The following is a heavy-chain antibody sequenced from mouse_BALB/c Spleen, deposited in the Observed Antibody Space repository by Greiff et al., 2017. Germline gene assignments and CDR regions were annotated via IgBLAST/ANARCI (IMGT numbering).Heavy chain of an antibody. CDR2: ISSGGSYT. CDR1: GFTFSSYG. CDR3: ARLGIYDYWFAD. D-gene: IGHD2-4*01. J-gene: IGHJ3*01. Sequence: VQLKESGGDLVKPGGSLKLSCAASGFTFSSYGMSWVRQTPDKRLEWVATISSGGSYTYYPDSVKGRFTISRDNAKNTLYLQMSSLKSEDTAMYYCARLGIYDYWFADWGQGTLVTVSA. V-gene: IGHV5-6*01.